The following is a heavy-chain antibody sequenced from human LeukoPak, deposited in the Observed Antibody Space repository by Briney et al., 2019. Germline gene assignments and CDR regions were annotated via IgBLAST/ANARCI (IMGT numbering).Heavy chain of an antibody. D-gene: IGHD2-21*02. Sequence: ASVKVSCKASGYTFTGYYMHWVRQAPGQGLEWMGWINPNSGGTNYAQKFQGRVTMTRDTSISTAYMELSRLRSDDTAVYYCARGSPQKAYCGGDCYSAEYFQHWGQGTLVTVSS. J-gene: IGHJ1*01. CDR1: GYTFTGYY. CDR3: ARGSPQKAYCGGDCYSAEYFQH. CDR2: INPNSGGT. V-gene: IGHV1-2*02.